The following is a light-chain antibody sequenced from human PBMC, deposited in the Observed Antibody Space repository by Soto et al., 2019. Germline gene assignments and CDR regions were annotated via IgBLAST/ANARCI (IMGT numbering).Light chain of an antibody. CDR2: DAS. CDR1: QSVNRY. Sequence: EIVLTQSPATLSLSPGERATLSCRASQSVNRYLAWYQQKPGQAPRLLIYDASNRATGIPARFSGNGSGTDFTLTINSLEPEDFAVYYCQQRMHWPPITFGQGTRLEIK. V-gene: IGKV3-11*01. CDR3: QQRMHWPPIT. J-gene: IGKJ5*01.